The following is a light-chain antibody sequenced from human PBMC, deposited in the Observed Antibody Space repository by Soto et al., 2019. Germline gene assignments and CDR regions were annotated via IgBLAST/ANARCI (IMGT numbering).Light chain of an antibody. V-gene: IGKV1-27*01. CDR1: QGISNY. CDR3: QKYNSALLT. CDR2: AAS. J-gene: IGKJ3*01. Sequence: DIQMTQSPSSLSASVGDRVTITCRASQGISNYLAWYQQKPGKVPKLLIYAASTLQSGVPSRFSGSGSGTDFTRTISSLQPEDVATYYCQKYNSALLTFGPGTKVDIK.